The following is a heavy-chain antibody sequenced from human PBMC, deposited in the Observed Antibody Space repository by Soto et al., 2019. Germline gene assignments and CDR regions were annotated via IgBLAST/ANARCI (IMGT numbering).Heavy chain of an antibody. V-gene: IGHV4-59*01. CDR3: ARDWRVGATSEVYFDY. Sequence: PSETLCLTCTVSGGSISSFCWSWIRQPPGKRLEWIGYIYYSGSTYYNPSLKSRVTISVDTSKNQFSLWLSSVTAADTAVYYCARDWRVGATSEVYFDYWGQGALVTVSS. J-gene: IGHJ4*02. D-gene: IGHD1-26*01. CDR2: IYYSGST. CDR1: GGSISSFC.